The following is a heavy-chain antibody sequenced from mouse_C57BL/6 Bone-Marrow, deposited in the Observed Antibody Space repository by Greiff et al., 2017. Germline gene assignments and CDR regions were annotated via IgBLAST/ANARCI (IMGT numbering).Heavy chain of an antibody. CDR3: ARGGDWYVDV. Sequence: EVQLQQSGGGLVKPEGSLKLSCAASGFTFSDYGMHWVRQAPEKGLEWVAYISSCSSTIYYADTVTGRFTISSDNAQNTLFLQMTRLRSEDTAMYYCARGGDWYVDVWGTGTTVTVAS. V-gene: IGHV5-17*01. J-gene: IGHJ1*03. CDR1: GFTFSDYG. CDR2: ISSCSSTI.